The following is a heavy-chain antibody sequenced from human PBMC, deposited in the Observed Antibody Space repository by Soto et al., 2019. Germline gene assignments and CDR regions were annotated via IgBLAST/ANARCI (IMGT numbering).Heavy chain of an antibody. CDR2: IYYSGNN. CDR1: GGSITTTTYY. CDR3: AKVDYLWGSYGLCWFDP. J-gene: IGHJ5*02. D-gene: IGHD3-16*02. Sequence: QVQLQESGPGLVKPSETLSLTCTVSGGSITTTTYYWGWIRQPPGKGLEWIGSIYYSGNNYYNPSLKARVTIYVDKSKSQFSLKMSSVNAADTAVYYCAKVDYLWGSYGLCWFDPWGQGILVTVSS. V-gene: IGHV4-39*01.